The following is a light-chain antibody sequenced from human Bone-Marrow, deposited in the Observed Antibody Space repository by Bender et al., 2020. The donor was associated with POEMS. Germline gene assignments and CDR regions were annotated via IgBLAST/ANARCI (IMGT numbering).Light chain of an antibody. V-gene: IGLV3-21*02. CDR2: QST. CDR3: TSCTSSGTIV. CDR1: NIETKS. J-gene: IGLJ1*01. Sequence: SFVLTQPPSVSVAPGQTARITCGGDNIETKSVHWYQQRPGQSPVLVIYQSTKRPSGIPDRFSGSKSDKTTSLTISGLQAEDEADYYCTSCTSSGTIVFGSGTKVTVL.